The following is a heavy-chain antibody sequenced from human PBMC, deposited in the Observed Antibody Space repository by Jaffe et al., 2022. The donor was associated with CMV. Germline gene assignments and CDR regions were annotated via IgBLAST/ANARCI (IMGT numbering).Heavy chain of an antibody. CDR2: FDPEDGET. Sequence: QVQLVQSGAEVKKPGASVKVSCKVSGYTLTELSMHWVRQAPGKGLEWMGGFDPEDGETIYAQKFQGRVTMTEDTSTDTAYMELSSLRSEDTAVYYCATRYPAISDYVWGSYRLSPQGLAYYYYYMDVWGKGTTVTVSS. CDR3: ATRYPAISDYVWGSYRLSPQGLAYYYYYMDV. V-gene: IGHV1-24*01. CDR1: GYTLTELS. D-gene: IGHD3-16*02. J-gene: IGHJ6*03.